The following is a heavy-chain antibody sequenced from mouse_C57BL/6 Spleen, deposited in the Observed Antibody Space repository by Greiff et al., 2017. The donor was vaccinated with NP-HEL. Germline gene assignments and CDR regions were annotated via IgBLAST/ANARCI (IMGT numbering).Heavy chain of an antibody. Sequence: EVQLQQSGPELVKPGASVKMSCKASGYTFTDYNMHWVKQSHGKSLEWIGYINPNNGGTSYNQKFKGKATLTVNKSSSTAYMELRSLTSEDSAVYYCARRGDYYGSSLGYFDYWGQGTTLTVSS. CDR1: GYTFTDYN. CDR2: INPNNGGT. J-gene: IGHJ2*01. CDR3: ARRGDYYGSSLGYFDY. D-gene: IGHD1-1*01. V-gene: IGHV1-22*01.